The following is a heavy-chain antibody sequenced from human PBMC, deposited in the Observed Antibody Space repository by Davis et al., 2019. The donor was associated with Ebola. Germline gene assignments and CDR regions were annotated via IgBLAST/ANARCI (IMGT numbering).Heavy chain of an antibody. CDR1: GFSFSGSA. J-gene: IGHJ6*02. V-gene: IGHV3-73*01. CDR3: ARAPVTYCGGDCYPLLYYYYGMDV. CDR2: IRSKANSYTT. D-gene: IGHD2-21*01. Sequence: GGSLRLSCAASGFSFSGSAMHWVRQASGKGLEWVGRIRSKANSYTTAYAASVKGRFSISRDESKNTAYLQMNSLKTEDTAVYYCARAPVTYCGGDCYPLLYYYYGMDVWGQGTTVTVSS.